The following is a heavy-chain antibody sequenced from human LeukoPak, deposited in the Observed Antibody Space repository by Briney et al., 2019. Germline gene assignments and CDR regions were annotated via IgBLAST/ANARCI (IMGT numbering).Heavy chain of an antibody. V-gene: IGHV3-21*01. D-gene: IGHD2-21*01. Sequence: GGSLRLSCAASGFTFSSYSMNWVRQAPGKGLEWVSSISSSSSYIYYADSVKGRFTISRDNAKNSLYLQMNSLRAEDTAVYYCARHPKSHIVANAFDIWGQGTMVTVSS. CDR3: ARHPKSHIVANAFDI. CDR2: ISSSSSYI. J-gene: IGHJ3*02. CDR1: GFTFSSYS.